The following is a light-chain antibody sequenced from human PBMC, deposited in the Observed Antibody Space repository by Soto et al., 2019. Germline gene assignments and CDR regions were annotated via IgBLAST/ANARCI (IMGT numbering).Light chain of an antibody. CDR2: GNN. J-gene: IGLJ2*01. CDR1: SSNIGAGYD. CDR3: HSYDNSLSVVV. V-gene: IGLV1-40*01. Sequence: QSVLTQPPSVSGAPGQWVTISCTGSSSNIGAGYDVHWYQQLPGTAPKLLIYGNNNRPSGVPDRFSGSKSGTSASLAITGLQADDEADYYCHSYDNSLSVVVFGGGTKVTVL.